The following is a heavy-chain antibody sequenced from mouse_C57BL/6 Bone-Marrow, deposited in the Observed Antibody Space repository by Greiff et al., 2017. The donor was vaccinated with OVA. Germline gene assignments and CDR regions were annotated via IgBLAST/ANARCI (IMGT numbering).Heavy chain of an antibody. J-gene: IGHJ4*01. CDR2: FHPYNDDT. V-gene: IGHV1-47*01. Sequence: VKLQESGAELVKPGASVKMSCKASGYTFTTYPIEWMKQNHGKSLEWIGNFHPYNDDTKYNEKFKGKATLTVEKSSSTVYLELSRLTSDDSAVYYCARGGLPYYYAMDYWGQGTSVTVSS. D-gene: IGHD2-4*01. CDR3: ARGGLPYYYAMDY. CDR1: GYTFTTYP.